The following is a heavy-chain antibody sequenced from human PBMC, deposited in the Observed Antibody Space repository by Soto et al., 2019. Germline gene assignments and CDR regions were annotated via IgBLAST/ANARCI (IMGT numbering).Heavy chain of an antibody. Sequence: QVQLVQSGAEVKKPGSSVKVSCKASGGVFRNYAINWVRQAPGQGLEWMGGIIPVFGTADYPQKFQGRVTITADESTTTAYMELTRLKTEDTAVYFCARDRWGSYSFDSWGQGTLVTVAS. J-gene: IGHJ5*01. V-gene: IGHV1-69*01. CDR2: IIPVFGTA. D-gene: IGHD1-26*01. CDR3: ARDRWGSYSFDS. CDR1: GGVFRNYA.